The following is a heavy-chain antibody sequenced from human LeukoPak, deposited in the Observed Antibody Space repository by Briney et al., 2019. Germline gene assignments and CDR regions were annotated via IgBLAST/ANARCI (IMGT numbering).Heavy chain of an antibody. J-gene: IGHJ5*02. CDR2: IYYSGST. V-gene: IGHV4-59*08. D-gene: IGHD3-10*01. Sequence: SETLSLTCTVSDGSISSYYWNWIRQPPGKGLEWIGYIYYSGSTNYNPSLKSRVTISVDTSKNQFSLKLSSVTAADTAVYYCARLKGTMVRGVNWFDPWGQGTLVTVSS. CDR3: ARLKGTMVRGVNWFDP. CDR1: DGSISSYY.